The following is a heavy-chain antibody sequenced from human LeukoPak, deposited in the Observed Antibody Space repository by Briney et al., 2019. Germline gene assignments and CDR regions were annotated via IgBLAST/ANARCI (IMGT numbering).Heavy chain of an antibody. Sequence: GGSLRLSCAASGFTFSSYSMNWVRQAPGKGLEWVGRIKSKTDGGTTDYAAPVKGRFTVSRDDSTNMLYLQMNSLKTEDTAVYYCVTGKSAWGQGTLVTVSS. CDR3: VTGKSA. CDR2: IKSKTDGGTT. V-gene: IGHV3-15*01. CDR1: GFTFSSYS. J-gene: IGHJ5*02.